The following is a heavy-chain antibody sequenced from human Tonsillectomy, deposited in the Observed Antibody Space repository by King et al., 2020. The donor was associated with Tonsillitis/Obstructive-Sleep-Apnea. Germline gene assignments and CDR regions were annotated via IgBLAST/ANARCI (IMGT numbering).Heavy chain of an antibody. V-gene: IGHV2-5*02. CDR3: ALGAGTYSGTWFDY. CDR2: IYWDDDK. D-gene: IGHD3-10*01. J-gene: IGHJ4*02. CDR1: GFSLSTSGVG. Sequence: TLKESGPTLVKPTQTLTLTCTFSGFSLSTSGVGVGWIRQPPGKALEWLALIYWDDDKRYSPSLKSRLTITKDTSKNQVVLTMTNMDPVDTATYYCALGAGTYSGTWFDYWGQGTLVTVSS.